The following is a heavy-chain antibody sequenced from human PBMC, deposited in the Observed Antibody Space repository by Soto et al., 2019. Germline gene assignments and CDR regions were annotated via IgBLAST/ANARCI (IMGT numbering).Heavy chain of an antibody. V-gene: IGHV3-23*01. CDR2: ISGSGGST. J-gene: IGHJ4*02. CDR1: GFTFSSYA. D-gene: IGHD2-2*01. Sequence: RGSLRLSCAASGFTFSSYAMSWVRQAPGKGLEWVSAISGSGGSTYYADSVKGRFTISRDNSKNTLYLQMNSLRAEDTAVYYCAKDLQVVVPGAKFDYWGQGTLVTVSS. CDR3: AKDLQVVVPGAKFDY.